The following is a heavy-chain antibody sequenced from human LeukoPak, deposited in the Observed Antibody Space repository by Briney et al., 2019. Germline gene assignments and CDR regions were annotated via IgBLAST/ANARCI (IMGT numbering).Heavy chain of an antibody. CDR2: IYYSGST. V-gene: IGHV4-59*08. J-gene: IGHJ4*02. D-gene: IGHD1-26*01. CDR1: GGSISSYY. Sequence: SETLSLTCTVSGGSISSYYWSWIRQPPGEGLDWIGYIYYSGSTNYNPSLKSRVTISVDTSKNQFSLKLSSATAADTAVYYCARMSSGSFDYWGQGTLVTVSS. CDR3: ARMSSGSFDY.